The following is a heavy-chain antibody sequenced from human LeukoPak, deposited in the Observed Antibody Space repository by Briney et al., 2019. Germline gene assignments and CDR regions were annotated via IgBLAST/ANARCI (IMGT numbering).Heavy chain of an antibody. Sequence: ASVKVSCKASGYTFTSYDINWVRQATGQGLEWMGWMNPNSGNTGYAQKFQGRVTITRNTSISTAYMELSSLRTEDTALYYCAKAYTLGIAATRFDYWGQGSLVTVSS. CDR2: MNPNSGNT. D-gene: IGHD6-13*01. CDR1: GYTFTSYD. J-gene: IGHJ4*02. V-gene: IGHV1-8*03. CDR3: AKAYTLGIAATRFDY.